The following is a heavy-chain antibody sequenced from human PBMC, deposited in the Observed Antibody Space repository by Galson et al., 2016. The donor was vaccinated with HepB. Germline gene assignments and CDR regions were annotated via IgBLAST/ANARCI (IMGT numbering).Heavy chain of an antibody. CDR2: ISATTDTT. V-gene: IGHV3-23*01. J-gene: IGHJ4*02. CDR3: AKDVEAFLVVAASDC. D-gene: IGHD2-15*01. CDR1: GSTFSNYA. Sequence: SLRLSCAASGSTFSNYAMSWVRQAPEKGLEWVSSISATTDTTYYTHSVKGRFTLSRDSSTNTIYRQINSLRAEDTAVYFCAKDVEAFLVVAASDCWGQGTLVTVSS.